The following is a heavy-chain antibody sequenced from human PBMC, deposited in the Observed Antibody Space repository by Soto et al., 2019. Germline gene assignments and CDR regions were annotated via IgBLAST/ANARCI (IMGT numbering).Heavy chain of an antibody. CDR1: GGSISSSSNH. D-gene: IGHD4-17*01. Sequence: SETLSLTYTVSGGSISSSSNHWGWIRQPPGKGLEWIGNIYYSENTYYNPSLKSRVTISVDTSKNQFSLRLTSVTAADTAVYYCATHPPYGPLDHWGHGTLVTVSS. J-gene: IGHJ4*01. CDR2: IYYSENT. CDR3: ATHPPYGPLDH. V-gene: IGHV4-39*01.